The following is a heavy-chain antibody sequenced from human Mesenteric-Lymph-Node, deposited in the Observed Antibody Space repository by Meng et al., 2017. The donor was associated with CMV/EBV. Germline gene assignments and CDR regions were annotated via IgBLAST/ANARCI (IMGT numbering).Heavy chain of an antibody. CDR3: ARALDIVVVPAATGAFDI. V-gene: IGHV3-21*01. CDR1: GFTFSSYA. J-gene: IGHJ3*02. CDR2: ISSSSSYI. Sequence: GGSLRLSCAASGFTFSSYAMSWVRQAPGKGLEWVSSISSSSSYIYYADSVKGRFTISRDNTKNSLYLQMNSLRAEDTAVYYCARALDIVVVPAATGAFDIWGQGTMVTVSS. D-gene: IGHD2-2*03.